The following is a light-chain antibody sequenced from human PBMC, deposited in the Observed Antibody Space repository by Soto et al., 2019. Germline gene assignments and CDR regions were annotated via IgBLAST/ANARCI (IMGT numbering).Light chain of an antibody. V-gene: IGLV2-14*01. Sequence: QSVLTQPASVSGSPGQSITISCTGTSSDVGGYNYVSWYQQHPAKVPKLMIYDVSNRPSGVSNRFSGSKSGNTASLTISGLQAEDEAGYYCYSYTSSSTYVFGTGTKLTVL. CDR3: YSYTSSSTYV. J-gene: IGLJ1*01. CDR2: DVS. CDR1: SSDVGGYNY.